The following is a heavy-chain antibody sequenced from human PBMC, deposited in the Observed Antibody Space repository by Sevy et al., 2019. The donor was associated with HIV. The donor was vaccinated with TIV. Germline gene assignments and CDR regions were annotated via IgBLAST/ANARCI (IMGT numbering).Heavy chain of an antibody. CDR2: VYYSGST. V-gene: IGHV4-59*01. J-gene: IGHJ4*02. D-gene: IGHD3-22*01. CDR1: GGSISSYY. CDR3: ARDRYDSSGYYHDY. Sequence: SETLSLTCSVSGGSISSYYWSWIRQPPGKGLEWIGYVYYSGSTNYNPSLKSRVTISVDTSKNQFSLKLSSVTAADTAVYYCARDRYDSSGYYHDYWGQGTLVTVSS.